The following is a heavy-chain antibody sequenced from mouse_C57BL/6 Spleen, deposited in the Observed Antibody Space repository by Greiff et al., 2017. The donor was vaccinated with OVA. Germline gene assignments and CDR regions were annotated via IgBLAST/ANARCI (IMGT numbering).Heavy chain of an antibody. V-gene: IGHV5-17*01. J-gene: IGHJ4*01. CDR2: ISSGSSTI. CDR1: GFTFSDYG. CDR3: ARGRLGLEMDY. Sequence: EVQLVESGGGLVKPGGSLKLSCAASGFTFSDYGMHWVRQAPEKGLEWVAYISSGSSTIYYADTVKGRFTISRDNAKNTLFLQMTSLRSEDTAMYYCARGRLGLEMDYWGQGTSVTVSS. D-gene: IGHD4-1*01.